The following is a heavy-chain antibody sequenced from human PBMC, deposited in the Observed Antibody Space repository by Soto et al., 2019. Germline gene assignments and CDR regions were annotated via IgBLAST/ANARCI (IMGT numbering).Heavy chain of an antibody. CDR3: ARASSDYYGSGSYSISGLPDY. CDR1: GFTFSRYG. J-gene: IGHJ4*02. V-gene: IGHV3-33*01. Sequence: QVQLVESGGGVVQPGRSLRLSCAASGFTFSRYGMHWVRQAPGKGLAWVAVLWYDGSNKYYADSVKGRFTISRDNSKNTLYLQMNSLRAEDTAVYYCARASSDYYGSGSYSISGLPDYWGQGTLVTVSS. CDR2: LWYDGSNK. D-gene: IGHD3-10*01.